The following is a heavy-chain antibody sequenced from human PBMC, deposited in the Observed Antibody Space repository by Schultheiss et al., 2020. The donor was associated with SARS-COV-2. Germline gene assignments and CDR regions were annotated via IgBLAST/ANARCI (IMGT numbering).Heavy chain of an antibody. D-gene: IGHD2-21*02. Sequence: GGSLRLSCAASGFSFSDAWMSWVRQTPGKVLEWVGRIKSKTDGATTDYAAPVKGRFTISRDDSKNTLYLQMNSLKTEDTAVYYCTTGYPHCGGDCLGAPAEYFQHWGQGTLVTVSS. J-gene: IGHJ1*01. CDR1: GFSFSDAW. CDR2: IKSKTDGATT. V-gene: IGHV3-15*01. CDR3: TTGYPHCGGDCLGAPAEYFQH.